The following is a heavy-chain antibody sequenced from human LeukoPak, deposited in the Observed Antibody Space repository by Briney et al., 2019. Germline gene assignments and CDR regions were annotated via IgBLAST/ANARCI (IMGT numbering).Heavy chain of an antibody. CDR2: ISSDGFSK. V-gene: IGHV3-30*04. J-gene: IGHJ3*02. CDR3: ARGTHSSGYCDVFDI. CDR1: KFIICCSA. Sequence: TLTFSRPPPKFIICCSATHCCRQAPGPGQERRAAISSDGFSKYYADSVKGRLTISRDNSRNTVYLQMSSLRAEDTAIYYCARGTHSSGYCDVFDIWGQGTMVSVSS. D-gene: IGHD3-22*01.